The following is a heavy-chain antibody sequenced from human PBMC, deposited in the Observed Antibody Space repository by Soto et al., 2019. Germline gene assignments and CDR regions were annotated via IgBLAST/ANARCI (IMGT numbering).Heavy chain of an antibody. D-gene: IGHD5-12*01. CDR3: ARVYVATLRD. J-gene: IGHJ4*02. CDR1: GGTFSSYA. Sequence: GASVKVSCKASGGTFSSYAISWVRQAPGQGLEWMGGIIPIFGTANYAQKFQGRVTITADESTSTAYMELSSLRSEDTAVYYCARVYVATLRDWGQGTLVTVSS. CDR2: IIPIFGTA. V-gene: IGHV1-69*13.